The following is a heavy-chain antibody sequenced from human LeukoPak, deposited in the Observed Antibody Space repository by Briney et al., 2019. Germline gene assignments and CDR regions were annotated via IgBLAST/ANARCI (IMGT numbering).Heavy chain of an antibody. CDR3: ARLEMATISLDY. D-gene: IGHD5-24*01. CDR2: IYYSGST. CDR1: GYSISSGYY. J-gene: IGHJ4*02. Sequence: PSETLSLTCTVSGYSISSGYYWGWIRQPPGKGLEWIGSIYYSGSTYYNPSLKSRVTISVDTSKNQFSLKLSSVTAADTAVYYCARLEMATISLDYWGQGTLVTVSS. V-gene: IGHV4-38-2*02.